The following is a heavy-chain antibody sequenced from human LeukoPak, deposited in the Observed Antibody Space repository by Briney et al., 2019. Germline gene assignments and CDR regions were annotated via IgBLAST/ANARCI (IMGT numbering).Heavy chain of an antibody. V-gene: IGHV4-59*01. J-gene: IGHJ3*02. CDR3: AREGPSGIYAFDI. CDR2: IYDSGST. D-gene: IGHD1-26*01. Sequence: SETLSLTCTVSGGSISSYYWSWIRQPPGKGLEWIGYIYDSGSTNYNPSHKSRVTISVDTSKNQFSLKLRSVTAAATAVYYCAREGPSGIYAFDIWGQGTMVTVSS. CDR1: GGSISSYY.